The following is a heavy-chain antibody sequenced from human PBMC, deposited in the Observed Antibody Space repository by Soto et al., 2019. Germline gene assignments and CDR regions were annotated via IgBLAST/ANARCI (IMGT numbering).Heavy chain of an antibody. CDR3: ARFGYSSGWNNWFDP. CDR1: GDSVSSNSAA. Sequence: SETLSLTCAISGDSVSSNSAAWNWIRQSPSRGLEWLGRTYYRSKWYNDYAVSVKSRITINPDTSKNQFSLQLNSVTPEDTAVYYCARFGYSSGWNNWFDPWGQGTPVTVSS. J-gene: IGHJ5*02. D-gene: IGHD6-19*01. CDR2: TYYRSKWYN. V-gene: IGHV6-1*01.